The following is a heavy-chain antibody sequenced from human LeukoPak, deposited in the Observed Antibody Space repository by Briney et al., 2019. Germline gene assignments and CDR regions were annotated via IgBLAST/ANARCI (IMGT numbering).Heavy chain of an antibody. D-gene: IGHD2/OR15-2a*01. V-gene: IGHV3-33*01. CDR2: IWYDGSNK. J-gene: IGHJ4*02. CDR1: GFTFSSYG. CDR3: ARDNSNSGNDY. Sequence: PGGSLRLSCAASGFTFSSYGMHWVRQAPGKGLEWVAVIWYDGSNKYYADSVKGRFTIFRDNSKNTLYLQMNSLRAEDTAVYYCARDNSNSGNDYWGQGTLVTVSS.